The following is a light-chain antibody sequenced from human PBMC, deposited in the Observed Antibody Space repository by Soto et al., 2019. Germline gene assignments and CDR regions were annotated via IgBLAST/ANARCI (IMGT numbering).Light chain of an antibody. CDR2: KAS. Sequence: DIQMTQSPATLAASVGDRVSITCRASQSIDTWLDWYQQKAGKAPNLLIYKASRLESGVPSRFSGSGSGTEFTLTIRSMRPEDFGSYYGQEYRKDYGTFGRWTKVEMK. CDR3: QEYRKDYGT. CDR1: QSIDTW. V-gene: IGKV1-5*03. J-gene: IGKJ1*01.